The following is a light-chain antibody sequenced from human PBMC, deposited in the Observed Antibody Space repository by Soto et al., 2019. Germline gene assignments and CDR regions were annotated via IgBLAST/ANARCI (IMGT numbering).Light chain of an antibody. J-gene: IGKJ1*01. CDR3: QHYNNWPPWT. Sequence: EIVMTQSPATLSVSPGERATFSCRASQSVSSNLAWYQQKPGQAPRLLIYGASIRATGIPARFSGSGSGIEFTLTISSLQSEDFAVYYCQHYNNWPPWTFGQGTKVDIK. CDR1: QSVSSN. CDR2: GAS. V-gene: IGKV3-15*01.